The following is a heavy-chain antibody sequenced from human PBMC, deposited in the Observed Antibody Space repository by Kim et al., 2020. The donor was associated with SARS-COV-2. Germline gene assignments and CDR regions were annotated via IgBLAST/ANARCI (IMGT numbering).Heavy chain of an antibody. J-gene: IGHJ4*02. CDR3: AKAQQLDDFDY. V-gene: IGHV3-23*01. Sequence: SYADSVKGRFTISRDNSKNTRYLQMNSLRAEDTAVYYCAKAQQLDDFDYWGQGNLVTVSS. D-gene: IGHD6-13*01.